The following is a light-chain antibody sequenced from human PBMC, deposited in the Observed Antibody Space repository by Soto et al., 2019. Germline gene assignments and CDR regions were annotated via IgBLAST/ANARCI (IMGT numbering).Light chain of an antibody. CDR2: GAS. CDR1: QSVSRNY. Sequence: EIVLTQSPGTLSLSPGERATLSCRASQSVSRNYLAWYQQKPGQAPRLLIYGASSRATGIPDRFSGSGSGTDFTLTISRLDPEDFAVYYCQHYGRSAYTFGQGTTLEIK. CDR3: QHYGRSAYT. V-gene: IGKV3-20*01. J-gene: IGKJ2*01.